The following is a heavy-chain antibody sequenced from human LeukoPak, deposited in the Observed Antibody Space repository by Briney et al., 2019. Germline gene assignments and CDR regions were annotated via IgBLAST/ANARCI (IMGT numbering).Heavy chain of an antibody. D-gene: IGHD6-13*01. CDR1: GVTFSDYA. CDR2: MNPNSGNT. J-gene: IGHJ4*02. CDR3: AREPHSSSWSRNFDY. Sequence: ASVKVSCKASGVTFSDYAISWVRQAPGQGLEWMGWMNPNSGNTGYAQKFQGRVTITRNTYISTAYMELSSLRSEDAAVYYCAREPHSSSWSRNFDYWGQGTLVTVSS. V-gene: IGHV1-8*03.